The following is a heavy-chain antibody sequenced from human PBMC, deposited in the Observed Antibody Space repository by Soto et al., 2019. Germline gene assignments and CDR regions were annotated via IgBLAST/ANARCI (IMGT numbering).Heavy chain of an antibody. CDR2: IYHSGST. D-gene: IGHD4-4*01. CDR1: GGSISSGGYS. CDR3: AGGVTTVTTFDY. J-gene: IGHJ4*02. V-gene: IGHV4-30-2*01. Sequence: QLQLRESGSGLVKPSQTLSLTCAVSGGSISSGGYSWNWIRQPPGKGLEWIGYIYHSGSTYYNPSLKSRVTISVDRSKNQFSLKLSSVTAADTAVYYCAGGVTTVTTFDYWGQGTLVTVSS.